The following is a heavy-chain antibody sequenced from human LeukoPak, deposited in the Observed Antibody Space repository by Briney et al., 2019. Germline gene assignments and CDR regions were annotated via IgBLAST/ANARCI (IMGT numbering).Heavy chain of an antibody. CDR2: INPSGGST. CDR3: ARDSSSWYEEVYYYGMDV. D-gene: IGHD6-13*01. Sequence: ASVKVSCKASGYTFTSYYMHWVRQAPGQGLEWMGIINPSGGSTSYAQKFQGRVTVTRDTSTSTVYMELSSLRSEDTAVYYCARDSSSWYEEVYYYGMDVWGQGTTVTVSS. J-gene: IGHJ6*02. V-gene: IGHV1-46*01. CDR1: GYTFTSYY.